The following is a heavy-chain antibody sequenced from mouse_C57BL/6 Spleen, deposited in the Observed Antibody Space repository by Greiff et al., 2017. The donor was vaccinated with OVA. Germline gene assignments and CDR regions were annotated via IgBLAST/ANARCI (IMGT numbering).Heavy chain of an antibody. V-gene: IGHV3-1*01. J-gene: IGHJ2*01. Sequence: DVKLQESGPGMVKPSQSLSLTCTVTGYSITSGYDWHWIRHFPGNKLEWMGYISYSGSTNYNPSLKSRISLTHETSKNHFFLKLNSVTTEDTATYYCARGGDYCDYWGQGTTLTVSS. CDR2: ISYSGST. CDR3: ARGGDYCDY. CDR1: GYSITSGYD.